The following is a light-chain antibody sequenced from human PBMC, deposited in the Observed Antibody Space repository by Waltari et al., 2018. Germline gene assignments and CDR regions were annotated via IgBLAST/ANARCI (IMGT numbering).Light chain of an antibody. CDR3: QVWDDVTDSGV. J-gene: IGLJ3*02. Sequence: YVLTQPPSVSVDPGKTARLTCGGDNIGSKSVNWYQQKPGQAPGVVMFYDSDRPSEIPGRFSGSNSGNTATLTISWVEAGDEADYHCQVWDDVTDSGVFGGGTKLTVL. V-gene: IGLV3-21*04. CDR2: YDS. CDR1: NIGSKS.